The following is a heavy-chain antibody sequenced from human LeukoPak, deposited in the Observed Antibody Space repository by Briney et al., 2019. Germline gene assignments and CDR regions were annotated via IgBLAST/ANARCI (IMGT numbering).Heavy chain of an antibody. CDR1: GESLSGYY. D-gene: IGHD6-13*01. J-gene: IGHJ6*04. Sequence: PSETLSLTCAVYGESLSGYYWTWVRQPPGKGLEWIGEIDHIGRSKYNPSLKSRVALSVDRSKNQFSLKLSSVTAADTAVYLCAIPRPCSSTFCSGYMDVWGRGTTVVVSS. V-gene: IGHV4-34*01. CDR3: AIPRPCSSTFCSGYMDV. CDR2: IDHIGRS.